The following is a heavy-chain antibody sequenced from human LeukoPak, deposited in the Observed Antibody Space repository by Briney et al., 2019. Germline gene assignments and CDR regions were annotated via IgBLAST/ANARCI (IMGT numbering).Heavy chain of an antibody. J-gene: IGHJ6*02. CDR2: IYTSGST. V-gene: IGHV4-4*07. D-gene: IGHD6-6*01. CDR3: ARIWSAPYYYYGMDV. CDR1: GGSISSYY. Sequence: SETLSLTCTVSGGSISSYYWSWIRQPAGKGLEWIGRIYTSGSTNYIPSLKSRVTMSVDTSKNQFSLKLSSVTAADTAVYYCARIWSAPYYYYGMDVWGQGTTVTVSS.